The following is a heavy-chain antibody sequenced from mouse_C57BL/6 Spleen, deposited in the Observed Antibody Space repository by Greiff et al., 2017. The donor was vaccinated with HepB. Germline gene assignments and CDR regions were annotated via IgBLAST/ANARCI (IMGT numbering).Heavy chain of an antibody. J-gene: IGHJ1*03. V-gene: IGHV7-1*01. CDR2: SRNKANDYTT. CDR3: ARGAYGSSYDWYFDV. Sequence: EVKVVESGGGLVQSGRSLRLSCATSGFTFSDFYMEWVRQAPGKGLEWIAASRNKANDYTTEYSATVKGRFIVSRDTSQSILYLQMNALRADDTAIYYCARGAYGSSYDWYFDVWGTGTTVTVSS. D-gene: IGHD1-1*01. CDR1: GFTFSDFY.